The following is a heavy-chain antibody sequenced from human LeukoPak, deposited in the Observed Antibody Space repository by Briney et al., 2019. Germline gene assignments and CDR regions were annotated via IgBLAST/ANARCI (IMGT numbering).Heavy chain of an antibody. CDR3: AKDGYYDIPRGAFDI. J-gene: IGHJ3*02. CDR2: ITSSSSYI. Sequence: PGGSLRLSCAASGFTFSSYSMNWVRQAPGKGLEWVSSITSSSSYIYYADSVKGRFTISRDNSKNTLYLQMNSLRAEDTAVYYCAKDGYYDIPRGAFDIWGQGTMVTVSS. V-gene: IGHV3-21*04. CDR1: GFTFSSYS. D-gene: IGHD3-22*01.